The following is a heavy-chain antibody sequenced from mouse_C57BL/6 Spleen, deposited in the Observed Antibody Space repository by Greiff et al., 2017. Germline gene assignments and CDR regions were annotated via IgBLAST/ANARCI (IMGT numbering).Heavy chain of an antibody. CDR2: IYPGSGNT. CDR1: GYTFTDYY. D-gene: IGHD2-3*01. V-gene: IGHV1-84*01. Sequence: VQLQQSGPELVKPGASVKISCKASGYTFTDYYINWVKQRPGPGLEWIGRIYPGSGNTKYNEKFKGKATLTVDTSSSTAYMQLSSLTSEDSAVYFCARDGYYVGIYFDYWGQGTTLTVSS. CDR3: ARDGYYVGIYFDY. J-gene: IGHJ2*01.